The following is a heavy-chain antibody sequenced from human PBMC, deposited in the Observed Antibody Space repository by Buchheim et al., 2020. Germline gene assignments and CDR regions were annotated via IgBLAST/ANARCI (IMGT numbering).Heavy chain of an antibody. V-gene: IGHV3-74*01. D-gene: IGHD1-26*01. Sequence: VQLVESGGGLVQPGGSLRLSCVASGFSINNYWMHWVRQAPGKGLVWVSRITIDGTATIYADSVRGRFTISRDNAQNTIYLQMNSLRADDTAVYYCARGNSGSFNWGQGTL. CDR1: GFSINNYW. J-gene: IGHJ4*02. CDR2: ITIDGTAT. CDR3: ARGNSGSFN.